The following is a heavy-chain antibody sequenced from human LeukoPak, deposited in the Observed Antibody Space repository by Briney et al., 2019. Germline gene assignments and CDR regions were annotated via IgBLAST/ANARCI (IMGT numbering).Heavy chain of an antibody. CDR3: AKDSSGWYQNDY. J-gene: IGHJ4*02. D-gene: IGHD6-19*01. CDR2: ISGSGGST. CDR1: GFTFSSYS. Sequence: PGGCLRLSCAASGFTFSSYSMNWVRQAPGKGLEWVSAISGSGGSTYYADSVKGRFTISRDNSKNTLYLQMNSLRAEDTAVYYCAKDSSGWYQNDYWGQGTLVTVSS. V-gene: IGHV3-23*01.